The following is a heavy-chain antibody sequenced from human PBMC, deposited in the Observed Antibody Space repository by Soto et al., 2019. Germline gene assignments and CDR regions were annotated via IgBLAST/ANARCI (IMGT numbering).Heavy chain of an antibody. J-gene: IGHJ4*02. CDR3: ARRNTYYDFWSGSYYFDY. V-gene: IGHV1-69*06. CDR1: GGTFSSYA. D-gene: IGHD3-3*01. Sequence: QVQLVQSGAEVKKPGSSVKVSCKASGGTFSSYAISWVRQAPGQGLEWMGGIIPIFGTANYAQKFQGRVTITADKSTSTAYMELSSLRSEDTAVYYSARRNTYYDFWSGSYYFDYWGQGTLVTVSS. CDR2: IIPIFGTA.